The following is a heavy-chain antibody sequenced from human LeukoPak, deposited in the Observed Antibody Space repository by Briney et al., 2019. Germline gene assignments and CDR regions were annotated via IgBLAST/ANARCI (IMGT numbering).Heavy chain of an antibody. Sequence: LPGGSLRLSCAASGFTFSSYGMHWVRQAPGKGLEWVAVIWYDGSNKYYADSVKGRFTISRDNSKNTLYLQMNSLRAEDTAVYYCARDLSDYGDYPSPYFDYWGQGTLVTVSS. CDR1: GFTFSSYG. CDR2: IWYDGSNK. D-gene: IGHD4-17*01. J-gene: IGHJ4*02. CDR3: ARDLSDYGDYPSPYFDY. V-gene: IGHV3-33*01.